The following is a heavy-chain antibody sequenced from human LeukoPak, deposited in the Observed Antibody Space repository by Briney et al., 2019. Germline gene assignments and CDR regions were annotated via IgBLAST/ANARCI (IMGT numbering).Heavy chain of an antibody. CDR1: GASITIRGYY. CDR3: ARGGIQLPDY. CDR2: LYYGGTS. J-gene: IGHJ4*02. Sequence: PSETLSLTCTVSGASITIRGYYWGWIRQAPGQGLEWIGTLYYGGTSSYNPSLKSRVTISVDTSRNQFSLSLNSVTAANTAVYYCARGGIQLPDYWGQGTLVTVSS. D-gene: IGHD5-18*01. V-gene: IGHV4-39*01.